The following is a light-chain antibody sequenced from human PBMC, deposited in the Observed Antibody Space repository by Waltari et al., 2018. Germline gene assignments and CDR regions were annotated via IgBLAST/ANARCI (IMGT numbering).Light chain of an antibody. V-gene: IGKV4-1*01. CDR2: WAS. Sequence: DTVMTQSPDSLTVSLGERATINCKSSQSVLNSYNNKNYLAWYQQKPGQPPKPLIYWASARESGVPDRFSGSGSGTDFTLTISSLQAEDVAVYYCQQYYSTPYSFGQGTKLEIK. CDR3: QQYYSTPYS. J-gene: IGKJ2*01. CDR1: QSVLNSYNNKNY.